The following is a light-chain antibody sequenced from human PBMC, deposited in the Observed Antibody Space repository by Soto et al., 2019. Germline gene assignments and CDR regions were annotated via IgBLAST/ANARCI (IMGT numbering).Light chain of an antibody. CDR2: DAS. CDR1: QNISSW. J-gene: IGKJ1*01. CDR3: QQYGSSPRT. Sequence: DIQMTQSPSALSASVGDRVTITCRASQNISSWLAWYQQKPGKAPKLLIYDASSLESGFPSRFSGSGSGTEFTLTISSLQPEDFAVYCCQQYGSSPRTFGQGTKVDIK. V-gene: IGKV1-5*01.